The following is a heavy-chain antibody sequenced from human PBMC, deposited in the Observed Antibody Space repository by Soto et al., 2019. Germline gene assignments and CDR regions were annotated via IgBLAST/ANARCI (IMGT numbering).Heavy chain of an antibody. V-gene: IGHV1-18*01. D-gene: IGHD5-18*01. CDR3: ARATHAGYSYGARTDYYYYGMDV. CDR2: ISAYNGNT. CDR1: GYTFTSYG. J-gene: IGHJ6*02. Sequence: ASVKVSCTASGYTFTSYGISWVRQAPGQGLEWMGWISAYNGNTNYAQKLQGRVTMTTDTSTSTAYMELRSLRSDDTAVYYCARATHAGYSYGARTDYYYYGMDVWGQGTTVTVSS.